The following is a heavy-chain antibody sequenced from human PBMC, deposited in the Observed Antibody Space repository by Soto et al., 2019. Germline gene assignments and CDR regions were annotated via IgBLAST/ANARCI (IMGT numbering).Heavy chain of an antibody. D-gene: IGHD6-19*01. J-gene: IGHJ3*02. CDR3: ARETWLVSEDAFDI. Sequence: QVQLVESGGGVVQPGRSLRLSCAASGFTFSSYGMHWVRQAPGKGLEWVAVIWYDGSNRYYADSVKGRFTISRDNSKKTLYLQMNRLRAEDTAVYYCARETWLVSEDAFDIWGQGTMVTVPS. V-gene: IGHV3-33*01. CDR1: GFTFSSYG. CDR2: IWYDGSNR.